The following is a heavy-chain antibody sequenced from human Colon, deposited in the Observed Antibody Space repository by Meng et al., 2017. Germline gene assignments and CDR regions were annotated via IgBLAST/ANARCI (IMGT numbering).Heavy chain of an antibody. V-gene: IGHV4-4*01. Sequence: VHLPAPAPVLVSPAWTVSLTCAGSGGSISSNTWWSCVRQSPGRGLEWSGEIYQSGSTNYSPSLKSRVTISLDKSKNQFSLKVSYMTAADTAVYFCARVPTTVDPFESWGQGTLVTVSS. D-gene: IGHD4-23*01. CDR2: IYQSGST. J-gene: IGHJ4*02. CDR1: GGSISSNTW. CDR3: ARVPTTVDPFES.